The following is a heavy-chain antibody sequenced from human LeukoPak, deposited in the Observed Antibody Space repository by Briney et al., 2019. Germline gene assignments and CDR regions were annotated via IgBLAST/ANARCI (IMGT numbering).Heavy chain of an antibody. CDR2: SRNKAKSYTT. CDR3: ARVGSVARSDYLDY. V-gene: IGHV3-72*01. Sequence: GGSLRLSCAASGFTFSDHFLDWVRQAPGKGLEGVGRSRNKAKSYTTEYAASVKGRFTISRDDSKNSLYLQMNSLKTEDTAVYYCARVGSVARSDYLDYWGQGTLVTVSS. D-gene: IGHD5-12*01. CDR1: GFTFSDHF. J-gene: IGHJ4*02.